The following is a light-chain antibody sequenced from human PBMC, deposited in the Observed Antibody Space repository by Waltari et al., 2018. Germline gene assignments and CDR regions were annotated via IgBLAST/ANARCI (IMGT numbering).Light chain of an antibody. CDR2: EAS. Sequence: IVLTQSPRHLLLSPGAGSTLSCRASQNIGSYLVWYQQKPGQAPRLLIYEASRMATGIPDRFSGSGSGTDFSLTISRLESEDFAVYYCQNHYRLPATFGQGTKLEIK. CDR1: QNIGSY. V-gene: IGKV3-20*01. J-gene: IGKJ1*01. CDR3: QNHYRLPAT.